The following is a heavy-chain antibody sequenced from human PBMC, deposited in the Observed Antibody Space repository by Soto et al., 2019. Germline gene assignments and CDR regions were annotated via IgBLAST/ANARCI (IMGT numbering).Heavy chain of an antibody. V-gene: IGHV1-69*01. CDR2: IIPLFGTA. J-gene: IGHJ6*02. CDR1: GGTFSSYA. Sequence: QVQLVQSGAEVKKPGSSVKVSCKASGGTFSSYAISWVRQAPGQGLEWMGGIIPLFGTAKYAQKFQGRVTITVDESTRTGYMEPSSLRAEDTAVYYCATMGQETTYYGSGSCFDMDVCGQGTTVTVSS. CDR3: ATMGQETTYYGSGSCFDMDV. D-gene: IGHD3-10*01.